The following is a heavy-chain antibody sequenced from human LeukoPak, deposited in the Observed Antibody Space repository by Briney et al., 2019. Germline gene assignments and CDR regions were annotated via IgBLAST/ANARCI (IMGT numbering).Heavy chain of an antibody. Sequence: GGSLRLSCAASGFTFSSYAMSWVRQAPGKGLEWASAISSSGGSAYYADSVKGRFTISRDNSKNTLYLQMSSLRAEDTAVYYCASPNDVGYWGQGTLVTVSS. J-gene: IGHJ4*02. V-gene: IGHV3-23*01. CDR3: ASPNDVGY. D-gene: IGHD1-1*01. CDR2: ISSSGGSA. CDR1: GFTFSSYA.